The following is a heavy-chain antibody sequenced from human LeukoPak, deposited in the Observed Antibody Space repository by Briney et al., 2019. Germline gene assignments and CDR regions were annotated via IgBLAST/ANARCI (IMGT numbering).Heavy chain of an antibody. J-gene: IGHJ5*02. D-gene: IGHD3-22*01. CDR2: ISGGSGSK. CDR1: GFTFSSYS. Sequence: GGSLRLSCAASGFTFSSYSMNWVRQAPGKGLEWVAAISGGSGSKYYADSVKSRFTISRDNSKNTLYLQMHSLSPEDTAVYYCAKFIFYSGSEGYGDRWGQGTLVTVSS. CDR3: AKFIFYSGSEGYGDR. V-gene: IGHV3-23*01.